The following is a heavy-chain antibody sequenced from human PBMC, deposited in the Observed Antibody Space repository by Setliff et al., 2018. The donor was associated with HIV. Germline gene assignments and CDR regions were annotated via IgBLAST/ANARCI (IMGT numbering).Heavy chain of an antibody. CDR2: ISAYNGNT. Sequence: GASVKVSCKASGYTFTSYGISWVRQAPGQGLEWMGWISAYNGNTNYAQKLRGRVTMTTDTSTSTAYMELRSLRSDDTAVYYCARCGGCSGWSYYYYYMDVWGKGTTVTVSS. CDR1: GYTFTSYG. J-gene: IGHJ6*03. D-gene: IGHD6-19*01. CDR3: ARCGGCSGWSYYYYYMDV. V-gene: IGHV1-18*01.